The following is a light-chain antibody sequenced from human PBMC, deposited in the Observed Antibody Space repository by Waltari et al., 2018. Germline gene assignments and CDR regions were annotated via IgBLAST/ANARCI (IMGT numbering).Light chain of an antibody. CDR1: SSDVGAYNY. Sequence: QSALTQPASVSGSPGQSITISCSGTSSDVGAYNYVCLYQQHPGKAPKLIIYYYSVRPSVVSTRFAGSKSGNTASLTISGLHTEDEADYYCGTSTTTRNHVFGTGTKVTVL. V-gene: IGLV2-14*03. CDR3: GTSTTTRNHV. CDR2: YYS. J-gene: IGLJ1*01.